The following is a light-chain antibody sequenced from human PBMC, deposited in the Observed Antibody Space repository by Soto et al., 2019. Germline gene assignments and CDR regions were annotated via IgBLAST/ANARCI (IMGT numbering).Light chain of an antibody. CDR2: GNN. J-gene: IGLJ1*01. Sequence: QAVVTQPPSVSGAPGQRVTIPCTGTSSNIGAGFDVHWYQHLPGTAPKLLIYGNNHRPSGVPDRFSGSKSGTSASLAITRLQAEDEADYYCQSYDISLHNYVFGTGTKLTVL. CDR1: SSNIGAGFD. V-gene: IGLV1-40*01. CDR3: QSYDISLHNYV.